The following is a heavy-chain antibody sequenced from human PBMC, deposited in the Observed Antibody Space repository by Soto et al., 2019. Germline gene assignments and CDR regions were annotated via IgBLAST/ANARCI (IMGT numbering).Heavy chain of an antibody. J-gene: IGHJ3*02. CDR3: ARFSPLTPGGVAFDI. CDR1: GGSISIYY. D-gene: IGHD3-10*01. Sequence: QVQLQESGPGLVKPSETLSLTCTVSGGSISIYYWSWIRQPPGKGLEWIGYIYYSGSTNYNSSLKSRVTISVDTSKNPFSLTLSSVTAADTAVYYCARFSPLTPGGVAFDIWGQGTMVTVSS. CDR2: IYYSGST. V-gene: IGHV4-59*08.